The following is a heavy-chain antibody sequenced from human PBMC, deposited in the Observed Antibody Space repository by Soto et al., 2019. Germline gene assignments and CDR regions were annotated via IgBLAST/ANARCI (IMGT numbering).Heavy chain of an antibody. CDR2: IRGKANNYAT. J-gene: IGHJ6*02. V-gene: IGHV3-73*02. D-gene: IGHD6-19*01. CDR3: TRLRPYTAVADPYYYYGMDV. Sequence: EVQLVESGGGLVQPGGSLKLSCAASGFTFSGSAMHWVRQASGKGLEWVGRIRGKANNYATAYAASVKGRFTISRDDSENTVYLQMNSLKTEDTAVYYCTRLRPYTAVADPYYYYGMDVWGQGTTVTVSS. CDR1: GFTFSGSA.